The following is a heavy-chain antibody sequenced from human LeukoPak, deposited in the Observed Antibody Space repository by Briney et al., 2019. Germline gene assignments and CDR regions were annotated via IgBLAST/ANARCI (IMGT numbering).Heavy chain of an antibody. Sequence: GGSLRLSCAASGFTFSSYGMHWVRQAPGKGLEWVAVIWYDGSNKYYADSVKGRFTISRDNSKNTLYLQMNSLRGEDTAVYYCAKISGYSRSWYNYYYYMDVWGKGTTVTVSS. CDR1: GFTFSSYG. CDR2: IWYDGSNK. V-gene: IGHV3-33*06. J-gene: IGHJ6*03. D-gene: IGHD6-13*01. CDR3: AKISGYSRSWYNYYYYMDV.